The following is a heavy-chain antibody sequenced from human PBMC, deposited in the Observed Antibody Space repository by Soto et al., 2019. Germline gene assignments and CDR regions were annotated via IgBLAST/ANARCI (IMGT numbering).Heavy chain of an antibody. Sequence: ASVKVSCKASGYTFTSYYMHWVRQAPGQGLEWMGIINPSGGSTSYAQKFQGRVTMTRDTSTSTGYMELSSLRSEDTAVYYCARCQHSGSYYERESGAFDIWGQGTMVTVSS. J-gene: IGHJ3*02. CDR2: INPSGGST. CDR1: GYTFTSYY. V-gene: IGHV1-46*01. CDR3: ARCQHSGSYYERESGAFDI. D-gene: IGHD1-26*01.